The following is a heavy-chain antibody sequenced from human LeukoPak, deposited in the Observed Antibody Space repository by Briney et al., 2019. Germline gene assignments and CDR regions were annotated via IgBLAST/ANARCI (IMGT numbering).Heavy chain of an antibody. D-gene: IGHD3-10*01. J-gene: IGHJ5*01. CDR2: INPTSTSI. V-gene: IGHV3-21*01. CDR1: GLTFSDYS. CDR3: VRLRKNSDRSYYYYYYDS. Sequence: PGGSLRLSCVASGLTFSDYSINWVRRAPGKWLEWVSSINPTSTSIYYADAVRCRFTISRDNAKSSLYLQMDSLSTEDTAVYYCVRLRKNSDRSYYYYYYDSWGQGILVTVSS.